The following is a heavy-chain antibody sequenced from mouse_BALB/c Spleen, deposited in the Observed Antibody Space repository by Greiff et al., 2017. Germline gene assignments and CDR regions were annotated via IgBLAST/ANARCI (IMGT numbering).Heavy chain of an antibody. D-gene: IGHD2-1*01. J-gene: IGHJ2*01. CDR1: GYTFTSYW. CDR2: INPSTGYT. CDR3: ARIYGKDFDY. V-gene: IGHV1-7*01. Sequence: QVQLQQSGAELAKPGASVKMSCKASGYTFTSYWMHWVKQRPGQGLEWIGYINPSTGYTEYNQKFKDKATLTADKSSSTAYMQLSSLTSEDSAVYYCARIYGKDFDYWGQGTTLTVSS.